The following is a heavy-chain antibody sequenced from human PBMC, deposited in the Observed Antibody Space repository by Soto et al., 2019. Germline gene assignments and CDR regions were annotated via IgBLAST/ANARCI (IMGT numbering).Heavy chain of an antibody. CDR3: ARRLERDWYFDL. CDR1: GGSISSSSYY. CDR2: IYYSGST. Sequence: QLQLQESGPGLVKPSETLSLTCTVSGGSISSSSYYWGWIRQPPGKGLEWIGSIYYSGSTYYNPSLKSRVTISVDTSKNQFSLKLSSVTAADTAVYYCARRLERDWYFDLWGRGTLVTVSS. V-gene: IGHV4-39*01. J-gene: IGHJ2*01. D-gene: IGHD1-1*01.